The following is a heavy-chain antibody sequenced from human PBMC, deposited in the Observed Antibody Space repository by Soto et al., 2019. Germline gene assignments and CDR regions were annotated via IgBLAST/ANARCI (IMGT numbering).Heavy chain of an antibody. J-gene: IGHJ4*02. V-gene: IGHV4-59*08. D-gene: IGHD2-15*01. CDR3: ARGYCSGGTCYSRIFDF. CDR1: GGSMGSYY. CDR2: IYYSAST. Sequence: SETLSLTCTVSGGSMGSYYWSWIRRPPGKGLEWIGYIYYSASTNYNPSLKSRVTISVDTSKNQFSLKLSSVTAADTAVYYCARGYCSGGTCYSRIFDFWGQGTLVTVSS.